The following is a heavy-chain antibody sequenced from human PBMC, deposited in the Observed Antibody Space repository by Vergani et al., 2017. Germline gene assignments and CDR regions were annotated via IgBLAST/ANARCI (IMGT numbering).Heavy chain of an antibody. CDR1: GYTFTTYN. Sequence: QVQLVQSGAEVKKPGASVRVSCKASGYTFTTYNIDWVRQAPGQGLEWLGWINRNNGGTIYAQKFQGRVTMTRDTSINTAYMELSSLTSDDTAIYYCARDRSGFFDYWGQGTLVTVSS. J-gene: IGHJ4*02. V-gene: IGHV1-2*02. CDR2: INRNNGGT. CDR3: ARDRSGFFDY.